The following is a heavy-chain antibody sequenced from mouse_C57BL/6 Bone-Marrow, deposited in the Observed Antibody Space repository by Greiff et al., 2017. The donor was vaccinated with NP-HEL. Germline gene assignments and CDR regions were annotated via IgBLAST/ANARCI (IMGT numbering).Heavy chain of an antibody. CDR2: INPSTGGT. CDR3: ARGNYYGSPYYFDY. D-gene: IGHD1-1*01. V-gene: IGHV1-42*01. CDR1: GYSFTGYY. Sequence: LQQSGPELVKPGASVKISCKASGYSFTGYYMNWVKQSPEKSLEWIGEINPSTGGTTYNQKFKAKATLTVDKSSSTAYMQLKSLTSEDSAVYYCARGNYYGSPYYFDYWGQGTTLTVSS. J-gene: IGHJ2*01.